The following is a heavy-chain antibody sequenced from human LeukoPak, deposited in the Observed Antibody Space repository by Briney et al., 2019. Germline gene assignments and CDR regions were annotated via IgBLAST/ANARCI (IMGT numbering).Heavy chain of an antibody. CDR1: GFTFSSYW. J-gene: IGHJ4*02. Sequence: PGGSLRLSCAASGFTFSSYWMGWVRQAPGKGLEWVANIKKDGSEKYYVDSVKGRFTISRDNAKTSLYLQMNSLRAEDTAVYYCAKDRGIISDYWGQGILVTVSS. CDR2: IKKDGSEK. V-gene: IGHV3-7*03. CDR3: AKDRGIISDY. D-gene: IGHD3-10*01.